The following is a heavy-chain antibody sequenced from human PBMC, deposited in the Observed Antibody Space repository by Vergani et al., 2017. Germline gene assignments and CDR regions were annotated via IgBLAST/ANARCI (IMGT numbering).Heavy chain of an antibody. V-gene: IGHV1-58*02. Sequence: QMQLVQSGPEVKKPGTSVKVSCKASGFTFTSSAMQWVRQARGQRLEWIGWIVVGSGNTNYAQKFQERVTITRDMSTSTAYMELSSLRSEDTAVYYCAREGHYYGSGSSYYGMDVWGQGTTVTVSS. CDR3: AREGHYYGSGSSYYGMDV. CDR1: GFTFTSSA. CDR2: IVVGSGNT. J-gene: IGHJ6*02. D-gene: IGHD3-10*01.